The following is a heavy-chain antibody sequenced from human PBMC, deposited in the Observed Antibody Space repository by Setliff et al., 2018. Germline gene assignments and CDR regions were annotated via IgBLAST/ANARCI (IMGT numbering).Heavy chain of an antibody. CDR1: GYTLSRHY. V-gene: IGHV1-46*01. D-gene: IGHD2-8*01. CDR3: ARLVRYCSTTTCQRASGDEY. Sequence: GASVKVSCKAAGYTLSRHYMHWVRQAPGQGLEWMGIINPGGGSASIVEKFQGRVTMTSDTSTSTVYLDLSGLTSEDTAINYCARLVRYCSTTTCQRASGDEYLGQGTLVTVSS. J-gene: IGHJ4*02. CDR2: INPGGGSA.